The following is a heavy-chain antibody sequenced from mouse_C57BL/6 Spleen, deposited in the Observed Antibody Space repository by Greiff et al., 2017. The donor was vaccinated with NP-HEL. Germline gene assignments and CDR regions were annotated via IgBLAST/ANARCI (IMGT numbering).Heavy chain of an antibody. J-gene: IGHJ3*01. CDR2: IDPEDGET. CDR3: ARSGGLYYGKEFAY. V-gene: IGHV14-2*01. CDR1: GFNIKDYY. D-gene: IGHD2-1*01. Sequence: EVQLQQSGAELVKPGASVKLSCTASGFNIKDYYMHWVKQRTEQGLEWIGRIDPEDGETKYAPQFQGKATITADTSSNTAYLQLSSLTSEDTAVYYCARSGGLYYGKEFAYWGQGTLVTVSA.